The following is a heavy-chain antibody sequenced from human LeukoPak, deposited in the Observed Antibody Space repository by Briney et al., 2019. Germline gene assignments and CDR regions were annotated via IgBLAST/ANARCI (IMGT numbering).Heavy chain of an antibody. V-gene: IGHV4-59*01. J-gene: IGHJ4*02. CDR2: LYYSGST. CDR1: GRSISSYY. Sequence: SETLSLTCTVSGRSISSYYWSCIRQPPGKGLEWIVYLYYSGSTNYNPSLKSRVTISVDTSKNQVSLKLSCVTAADTAVYYCARDSLWFGEFDYWGQGTLVTVSS. CDR3: ARDSLWFGEFDY. D-gene: IGHD3-10*01.